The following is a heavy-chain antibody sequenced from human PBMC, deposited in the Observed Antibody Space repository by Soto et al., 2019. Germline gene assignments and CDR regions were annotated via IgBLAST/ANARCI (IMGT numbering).Heavy chain of an antibody. Sequence: GGSLRLSCAASGFTFSSYAMSWVRQAPGKGLEWVSAISGSGGSTYYADSVKGRFTISRDNSKNTLYLQMNSLRAEDTAVYYCAKISGGSSTRWVYFDYWGQGTLVTVSS. CDR3: AKISGGSSTRWVYFDY. V-gene: IGHV3-23*01. D-gene: IGHD2-2*01. CDR1: GFTFSSYA. J-gene: IGHJ4*02. CDR2: ISGSGGST.